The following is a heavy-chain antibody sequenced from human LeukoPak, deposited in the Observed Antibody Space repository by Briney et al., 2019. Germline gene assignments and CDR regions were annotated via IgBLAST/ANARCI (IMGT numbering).Heavy chain of an antibody. CDR2: MNPNSGNT. CDR1: GYTFTSND. Sequence: ASVKVSCKAAGYTFTSNDINWVRQATGQGLEWMGWMNPNSGNTNYAQKLQGRVTMTTDTSTSTAYMELRSLRSDDTAVYYCATSGVADPFDYWGQGTLVTVSS. CDR3: ATSGVADPFDY. D-gene: IGHD6-19*01. J-gene: IGHJ4*02. V-gene: IGHV1-18*01.